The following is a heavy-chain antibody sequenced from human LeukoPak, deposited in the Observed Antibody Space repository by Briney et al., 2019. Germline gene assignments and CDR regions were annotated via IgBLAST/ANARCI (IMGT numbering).Heavy chain of an antibody. CDR2: IYSGGST. J-gene: IGHJ4*02. CDR3: ASDEY. V-gene: IGHV3-53*01. CDR1: GFTVIRNN. Sequence: GGPLKLSCAASGFTVIRNNISGVGKAPGKGLEWVSVIYSGGSTYYADSVKGRFTISRDNAKNSLYLQMNSLRAEDTAVYYCASDEYWGQGTLVTVSS.